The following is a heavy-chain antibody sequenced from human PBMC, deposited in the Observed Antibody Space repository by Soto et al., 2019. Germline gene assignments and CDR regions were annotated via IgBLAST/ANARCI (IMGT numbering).Heavy chain of an antibody. Sequence: QVQLQESGPGLVKPSETLSLTCTVSGGSISSYYWSWIRQPAGKGLEWIGRIYSNGRTNYNPSLKSRVTKSEDTSKKHFSLKLSAVTDADTAVYYCARGAAAGVDYGMDVWGQGTTVTVSS. CDR3: ARGAAAGVDYGMDV. D-gene: IGHD6-13*01. CDR2: IYSNGRT. J-gene: IGHJ6*02. CDR1: GGSISSYY. V-gene: IGHV4-4*07.